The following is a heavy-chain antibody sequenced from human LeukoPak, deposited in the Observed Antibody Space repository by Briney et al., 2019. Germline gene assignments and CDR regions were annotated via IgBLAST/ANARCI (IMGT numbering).Heavy chain of an antibody. D-gene: IGHD2-15*01. J-gene: IGHJ5*02. CDR2: ISYDGSIK. CDR1: GFTFSNYA. CDR3: AKHIVVGYNWFDP. Sequence: GGSLRLSCAASGFTFSNYAMHWIRQAPGKGLEWVAVISYDGSIKYYADSLKGRFTISRDNSKNTLYLQMNSLRAEDTAVYYCAKHIVVGYNWFDPWGQGTLVTVSS. V-gene: IGHV3-30-3*02.